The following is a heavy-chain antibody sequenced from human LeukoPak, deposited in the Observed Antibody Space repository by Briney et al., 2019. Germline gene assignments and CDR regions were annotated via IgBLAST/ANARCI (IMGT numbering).Heavy chain of an antibody. D-gene: IGHD1-26*01. CDR2: ISLRGRT. J-gene: IGHJ4*02. V-gene: IGHV4-4*02. CDR1: GGSITSTNW. CDR3: SRESGPFCPFGY. Sequence: PSETLSLTCGVSGGSITSTNWWSWVRQPPGQGLEWIGEISLRGRTNYNPSLNSRVTMSLDESKNLLSLNLTSVTAADTAIYYCSRESGPFCPFGYWGQGTLVTVPS.